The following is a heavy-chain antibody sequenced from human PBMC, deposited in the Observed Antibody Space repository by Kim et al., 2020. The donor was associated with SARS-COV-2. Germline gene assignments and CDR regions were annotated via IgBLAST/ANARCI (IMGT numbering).Heavy chain of an antibody. V-gene: IGHV4-61*02. CDR1: GGSISSGSYY. CDR3: ARGLGYYYGSGSHDP. CDR2: IYTSGST. Sequence: SETLSLTCTVSGGSISSGSYYWSWIRQPAGKGLEWIGRIYTSGSTNYNPSLKSRVTISVDTSKNQFSLKLSSVTAADTAVYYCARGLGYYYGSGSHDPWGQGTLVTVSS. D-gene: IGHD3-10*01. J-gene: IGHJ5*02.